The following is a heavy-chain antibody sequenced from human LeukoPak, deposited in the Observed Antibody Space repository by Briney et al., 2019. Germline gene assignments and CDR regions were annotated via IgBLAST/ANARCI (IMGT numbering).Heavy chain of an antibody. V-gene: IGHV3-23*01. CDR1: GFTFSSYG. J-gene: IGHJ4*02. CDR3: APSWYYAVD. CDR2: ISNSGAST. Sequence: GGSLSLSCAASGFTFSSYGMSWVRQAPGEGLEWVTGISNSGASTSYADSVKGRFTISRDNSKNTLYLQMNSLRAEDTAVYYCAPSWYYAVDWGQGTLVTVSS. D-gene: IGHD6-13*01.